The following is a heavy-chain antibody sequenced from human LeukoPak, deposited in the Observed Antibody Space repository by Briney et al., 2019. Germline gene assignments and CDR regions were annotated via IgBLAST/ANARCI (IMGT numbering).Heavy chain of an antibody. V-gene: IGHV4-61*02. CDR2: IYTSGSI. D-gene: IGHD3-10*01. CDR1: GGSISSGSYY. CDR3: ARESPVRRSYMDV. J-gene: IGHJ6*03. Sequence: SQTLSLTCTVSGGSISSGSYYWSWIRQPAGKGLEWIGRIYTSGSINYNPSLKSRVTISVDTSKNQFSLKLSSVTAADTAVYYCARESPVRRSYMDVWGKGTTVTVSS.